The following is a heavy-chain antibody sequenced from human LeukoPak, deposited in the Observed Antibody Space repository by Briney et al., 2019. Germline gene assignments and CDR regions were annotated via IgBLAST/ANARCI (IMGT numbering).Heavy chain of an antibody. CDR1: GYTFTGYY. Sequence: ASVKVSCKTSGYTFTGYYMHWVRQAPGQGLEWMGRINPNTGDTEYAQKFQGRVTMTRDTSITTAYMALSRLRSDDTAMYFCARFSVAKSWVDPWGQGTLVTVSS. D-gene: IGHD5-12*01. CDR3: ARFSVAKSWVDP. V-gene: IGHV1-2*06. CDR2: INPNTGDT. J-gene: IGHJ5*02.